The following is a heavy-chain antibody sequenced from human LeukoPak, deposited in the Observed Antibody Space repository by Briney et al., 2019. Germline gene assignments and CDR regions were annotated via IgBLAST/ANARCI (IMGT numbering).Heavy chain of an antibody. D-gene: IGHD3-9*01. V-gene: IGHV4-39*07. CDR2: IYYSGST. CDR1: GGSISSYY. J-gene: IGHJ4*02. Sequence: SETLSLTCTVSGGSISSYYWGWIRQPPGKGLEWIGSIYYSGSTYYNPSLKSRVTISVGTSKNQFSLKLSSVTAADTAVYYCARADVLRYFDWLLPLPNFDYWGQGTLVTVSS. CDR3: ARADVLRYFDWLLPLPNFDY.